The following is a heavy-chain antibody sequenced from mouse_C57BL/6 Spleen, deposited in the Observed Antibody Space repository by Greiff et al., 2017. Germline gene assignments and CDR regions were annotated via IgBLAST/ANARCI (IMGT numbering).Heavy chain of an antibody. CDR2: INPNNGGT. V-gene: IGHV1-26*01. CDR1: GYTFTDYY. J-gene: IGHJ4*01. CDR3: ARPTPQGTMDY. D-gene: IGHD3-2*02. Sequence: EVQLQQSGPELVKPGASVKISCKASGYTFTDYYMNWVKQSHGKSLEWIGDINPNNGGTSYNQKFKGKATLTVDKSSSTAYMELRSLTSEDSAVYYCARPTPQGTMDYWGQGTSVTVSS.